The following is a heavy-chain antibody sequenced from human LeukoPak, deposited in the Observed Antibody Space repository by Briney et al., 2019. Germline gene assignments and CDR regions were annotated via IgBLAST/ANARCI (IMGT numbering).Heavy chain of an antibody. CDR3: ARDRSVVPAARFDP. V-gene: IGHV3-11*01. Sequence: GGSLRLSCAASGFTFSDYYMSWIRQAPGKGLEWVSYISSSGSTIYYADSVKGRFTISRDNAKNSLYLQMNSLRAEDTAVYYCARDRSVVPAARFDPWGQGTLVTVSS. J-gene: IGHJ5*02. CDR2: ISSSGSTI. D-gene: IGHD2-2*01. CDR1: GFTFSDYY.